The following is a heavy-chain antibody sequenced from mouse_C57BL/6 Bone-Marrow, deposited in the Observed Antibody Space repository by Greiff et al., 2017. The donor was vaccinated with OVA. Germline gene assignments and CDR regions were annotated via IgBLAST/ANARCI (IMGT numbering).Heavy chain of an antibody. CDR1: GYSFTDYN. CDR2: INPNYGTT. Sequence: EVQLQQSGPELVKPGASVTISCQASGYSFTDYNMNWVKQSNGKSLEWIGVINPNYGTTSYTQKFKGKATLTVDQSSSTAYMQLNILTSADSAVYSCANYYYGSNWYFEVWGTGTPVTVSS. CDR3: ANYYYGSNWYFEV. J-gene: IGHJ1*03. D-gene: IGHD1-1*01. V-gene: IGHV1-39*01.